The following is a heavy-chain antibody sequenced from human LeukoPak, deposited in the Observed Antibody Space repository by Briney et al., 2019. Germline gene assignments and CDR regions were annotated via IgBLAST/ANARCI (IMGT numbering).Heavy chain of an antibody. CDR2: INHSGST. V-gene: IGHV4-34*01. J-gene: IGHJ4*02. Sequence: SETLSLTCAVYGGSFSGYYWSWIRQPPGKGLEWIGEINHSGSTNYNPSLKSRVTISVDTSKNQFSLKLSSVTAADTAVYYCASGAMVGTSRFDYWGQGTLVTVSS. D-gene: IGHD4/OR15-4a*01. CDR3: ASGAMVGTSRFDY. CDR1: GGSFSGYY.